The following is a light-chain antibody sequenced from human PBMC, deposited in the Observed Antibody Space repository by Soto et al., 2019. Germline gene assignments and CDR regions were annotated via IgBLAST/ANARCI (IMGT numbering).Light chain of an antibody. Sequence: IQMTQSPSSVSASVGDRVTMTCRASQGVGGWLAWYQQKPGKVPKLLIYAASTLQSGVPSRFSGSGSGTDFTLTISCLQSEDFATYYCQQYYSYPLTFGGGTKVDIK. V-gene: IGKV1-12*01. CDR1: QGVGGW. CDR2: AAS. CDR3: QQYYSYPLT. J-gene: IGKJ4*01.